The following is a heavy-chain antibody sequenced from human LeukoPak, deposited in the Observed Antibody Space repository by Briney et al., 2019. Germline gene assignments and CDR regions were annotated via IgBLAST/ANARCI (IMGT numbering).Heavy chain of an antibody. Sequence: ASVTVSCKASGYTFTSYYMHWVRQAPGQGLEWMGIINPSGGSTSYAQKFQGRVTMTRDTSTSTVYMELSSLRSEDTAVYYCARSREQQLGFDYWGQGTLVTVSS. CDR1: GYTFTSYY. J-gene: IGHJ4*02. CDR3: ARSREQQLGFDY. CDR2: INPSGGST. D-gene: IGHD6-13*01. V-gene: IGHV1-46*01.